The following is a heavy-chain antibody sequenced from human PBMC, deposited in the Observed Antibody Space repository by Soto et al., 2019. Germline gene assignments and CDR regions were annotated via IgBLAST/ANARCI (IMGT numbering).Heavy chain of an antibody. CDR3: ARQGFCSSTSCYAVDY. D-gene: IGHD2-2*01. J-gene: IGHJ4*02. CDR1: GYSFTNYW. V-gene: IGHV5-51*01. CDR2: IYPGDSNT. Sequence: GESLKISCKGSGYSFTNYWIGWVRQMPGKGLEWMGIIYPGDSNTRYSPSFQGQVTISADKSISTAYLQWSSLKASDTAMYYCARQGFCSSTSCYAVDYWGQGTRVTVSS.